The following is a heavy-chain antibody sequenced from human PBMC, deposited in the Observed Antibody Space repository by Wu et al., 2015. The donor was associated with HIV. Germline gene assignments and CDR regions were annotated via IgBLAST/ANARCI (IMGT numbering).Heavy chain of an antibody. V-gene: IGHV1-24*01. D-gene: IGHD1-26*01. CDR1: GYTLTELS. CDR2: FDPEDGET. CDR3: ATAITGELPGDYYFDY. J-gene: IGHJ4*02. Sequence: QVQLVQSGAEVKKPGASVKVSCKVSGYTLTELSMHWVRQAPGKGLEWMGGFDPEDGETFYAQKFQGRVTMTEDTSTDTAYMELSSLRSEDTAVYHCATAITGELPGDYYFDYVGPGEPWVHRLL.